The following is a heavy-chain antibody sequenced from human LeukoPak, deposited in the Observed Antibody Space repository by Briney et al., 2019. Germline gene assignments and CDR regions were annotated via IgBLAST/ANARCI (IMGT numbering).Heavy chain of an antibody. CDR2: ISAYNGNT. CDR1: GYTFTSYG. J-gene: IGHJ4*02. CDR3: VRDHSGYFDY. V-gene: IGHV1-18*01. Sequence: ASVKVSCKASGYTFTSYGISWVRQAPGQGLEWMGWISAYNGNTNYAQKLQGRVTMTIDTSTSTDYMELRSLRSGDTAVYYCVRDHSGYFDYWGQETLVTVSS.